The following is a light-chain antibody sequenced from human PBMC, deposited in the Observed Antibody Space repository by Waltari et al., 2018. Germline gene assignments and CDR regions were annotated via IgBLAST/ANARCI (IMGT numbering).Light chain of an antibody. V-gene: IGKV3-15*01. CDR1: QSVSSN. CDR3: QQYNIWPPWT. CDR2: GAS. J-gene: IGKJ1*01. Sequence: EIVMTQSPATLSVSPGERATLSCTASQSVSSNLAWYQQKPGQAPRLLIYGASTRATGIPARFSGSGSGTEFTLTISSLQSEDFAVYYCQQYNIWPPWTFGQGTKVEIK.